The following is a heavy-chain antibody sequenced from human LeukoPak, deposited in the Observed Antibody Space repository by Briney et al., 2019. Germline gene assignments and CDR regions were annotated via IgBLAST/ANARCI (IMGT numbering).Heavy chain of an antibody. Sequence: SETLSLTCAVSGGSISSSNWWSWVRQPPGKGLEWIGEIYHSGSTDYNPSLKSRVTISVDKSKNQSSLKLSSVTAADTAVYYCARAGGSSGWYCFDYWGQGTLVTVSS. V-gene: IGHV4-4*02. D-gene: IGHD6-19*01. CDR1: GGSISSSNW. CDR2: IYHSGST. J-gene: IGHJ4*02. CDR3: ARAGGSSGWYCFDY.